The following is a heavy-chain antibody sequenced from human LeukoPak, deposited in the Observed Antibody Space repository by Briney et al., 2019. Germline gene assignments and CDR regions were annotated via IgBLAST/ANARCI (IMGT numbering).Heavy chain of an antibody. CDR3: ARDGGRTRWYCDY. D-gene: IGHD4-23*01. V-gene: IGHV4-30-4*01. CDR1: GGSLSSGDYY. CDR2: IYYSGST. Sequence: SQTLSLTCTVSGGSLSSGDYYWSWLRQPPGQGWEWIGYIYYSGSTYYNTSLTSRVTISVDTPKNQFSLKLSSVTASDTAVYYCARDGGRTRWYCDYWGQGTLVTVSS. J-gene: IGHJ4*02.